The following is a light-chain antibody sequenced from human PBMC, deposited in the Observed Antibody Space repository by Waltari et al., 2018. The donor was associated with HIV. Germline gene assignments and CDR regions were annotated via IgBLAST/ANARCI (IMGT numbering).Light chain of an antibody. CDR1: SYSIGSNS. CDR3: AAWDDSLSGPWV. CDR2: RNN. Sequence: QSVLTQPHSPSETPGQRVPISCSGTSYSIGSNSVHLYPQLPGMAPKFLIYRNNQRPAGVPDRFSGSKSGTSASLAISGLRSEDEADYYCAAWDDSLSGPWVFGGGTKLTVL. V-gene: IGLV1-47*01. J-gene: IGLJ3*02.